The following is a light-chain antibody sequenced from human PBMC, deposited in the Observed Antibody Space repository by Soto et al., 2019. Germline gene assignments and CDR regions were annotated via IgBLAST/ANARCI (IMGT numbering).Light chain of an antibody. CDR1: SSDVGGYNY. CDR2: DVS. J-gene: IGLJ1*01. V-gene: IGLV2-14*01. CDR3: SSYTSSSTLYV. Sequence: QSVLTQPASVSGSPGQSITISCTGTSSDVGGYNYVSWYQQHPGKAPKLMIYDVSNRPSGVPNRFSGSKSGNTASLTISGLQAEDEADYYCSSYTSSSTLYVFGTGNKVTV.